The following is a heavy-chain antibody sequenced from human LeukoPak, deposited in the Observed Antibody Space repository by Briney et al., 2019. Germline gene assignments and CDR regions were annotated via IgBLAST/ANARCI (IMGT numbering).Heavy chain of an antibody. CDR2: IIPIFHNP. Sequence: ASVKVSCKASGGTLGSYGLSWVRQAPGQGLEWMGGIIPIFHNPQYAQRFQDRVPITTDESTSTVYMELRSLTSDDTAFYYCARDAETAALRSLFDPWGPGTLVTVSS. D-gene: IGHD2-2*02. CDR3: ARDAETAALRSLFDP. V-gene: IGHV1-69*05. CDR1: GGTLGSYG. J-gene: IGHJ5*02.